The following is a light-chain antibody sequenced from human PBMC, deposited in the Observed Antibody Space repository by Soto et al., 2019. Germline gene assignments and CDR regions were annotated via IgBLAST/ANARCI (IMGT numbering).Light chain of an antibody. V-gene: IGKV3-15*01. Sequence: EIVMTQSPATLSVSPGERATLSCRASQSVSSNLAWYQQKPGQAPRLLIYGASTRATGIPARFSGSGSGKEFTLTISSLQSEDFAIYYCQQYNNWLRWTFGQGLKVEIK. J-gene: IGKJ1*01. CDR2: GAS. CDR1: QSVSSN. CDR3: QQYNNWLRWT.